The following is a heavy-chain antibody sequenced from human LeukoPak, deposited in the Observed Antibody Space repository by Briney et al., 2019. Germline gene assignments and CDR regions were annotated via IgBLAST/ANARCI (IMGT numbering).Heavy chain of an antibody. CDR1: GFSFSSLW. Sequence: GGSLRLSCAASGFSFSSLWMSWVRQAPGKGLEWVANIKQDGNEKYYVDSVKGRFTISRDNAKNSLYLQMNSLRAEDTAVYYCARDTDYYDSSGYYYRYFQHWGQGTLVTVSS. CDR2: IKQDGNEK. CDR3: ARDTDYYDSSGYYYRYFQH. V-gene: IGHV3-7*03. D-gene: IGHD3-22*01. J-gene: IGHJ1*01.